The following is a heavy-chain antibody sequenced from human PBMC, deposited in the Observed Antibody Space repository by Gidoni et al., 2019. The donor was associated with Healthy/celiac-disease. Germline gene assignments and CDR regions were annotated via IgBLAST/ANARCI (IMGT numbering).Heavy chain of an antibody. J-gene: IGHJ3*02. Sequence: EVQLLESGGGLVQPGGSLRLSCAASGFPFSSYAMRWVRQAPGKGLEWVSAISGSGGSTYYADSVKGRFTISRDNSKNTLYLQMNSLRAEDTAVYYCAKCSPRYSSSWYYLNAFDIWGQGTMVTVSS. CDR1: GFPFSSYA. CDR3: AKCSPRYSSSWYYLNAFDI. D-gene: IGHD6-13*01. V-gene: IGHV3-23*01. CDR2: ISGSGGST.